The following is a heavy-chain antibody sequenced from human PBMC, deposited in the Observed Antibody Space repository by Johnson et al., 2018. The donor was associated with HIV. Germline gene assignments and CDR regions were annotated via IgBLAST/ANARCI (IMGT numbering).Heavy chain of an antibody. CDR2: ISYDGSNK. D-gene: IGHD3-3*01. V-gene: IGHV3-30*04. CDR3: ARGPILEWLSGDGFDM. Sequence: QVQLVESGGGVVQPGRSLRLSCAASGFTFSSYAMHWVRQAPGKGLEWVAVISYDGSNKYYADSVKGRFTISRDNSKNTLYLQMNSLRAEDTAVYYCARGPILEWLSGDGFDMWGQGTKVTVSS. CDR1: GFTFSSYA. J-gene: IGHJ3*02.